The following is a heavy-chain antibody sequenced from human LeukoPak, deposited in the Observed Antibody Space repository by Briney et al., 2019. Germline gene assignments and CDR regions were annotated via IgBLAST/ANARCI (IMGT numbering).Heavy chain of an antibody. CDR3: ARGVDSAIDW. CDR2: INGDGRDK. CDR1: GFTLSSYW. Sequence: GGSLRLSCAASGFTLSSYWMNWVRQAPGKGLEWVANINGDGRDKYYVGSVRGRFTISRDNADNALYLQVNSLRGDDTALYYCARGVDSAIDWWGQGTLVTVSS. J-gene: IGHJ4*02. V-gene: IGHV3-7*01. D-gene: IGHD3-9*01.